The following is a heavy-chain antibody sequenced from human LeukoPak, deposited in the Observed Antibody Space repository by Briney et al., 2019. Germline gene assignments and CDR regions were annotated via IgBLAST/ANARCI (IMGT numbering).Heavy chain of an antibody. CDR2: IYPGDSDT. CDR3: ARQTRDGSGSRGYFFDF. V-gene: IGHV5-51*01. CDR1: GYIFTHNW. D-gene: IGHD3-10*01. J-gene: IGHJ4*02. Sequence: GEALKTSRNGSGYIFTHNWLAWVRPVPGKGVEWMGIIYPGDSDTRYSPSFEDQVTISVDKSSSTAYLQWSSLKASDTAMYYCARQTRDGSGSRGYFFDFWGQGTLVTVSS.